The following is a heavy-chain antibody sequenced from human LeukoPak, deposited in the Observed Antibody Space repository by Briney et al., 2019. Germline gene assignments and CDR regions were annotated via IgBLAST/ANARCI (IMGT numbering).Heavy chain of an antibody. CDR3: ARAGHMGYS. J-gene: IGHJ5*02. CDR1: HYSISSGYY. CDR2: IYHSGSA. D-gene: IGHD2-15*01. V-gene: IGHV4-38-2*02. Sequence: SETLSLTCTVSHYSISSGYYWGWIRQPPGKGLEWIGTIYHSGSAYSNPSLKSRVTMSVDTSKNQFSLKLSSVTAADTAVYYCARAGHMGYSWGQGTLVTVSS.